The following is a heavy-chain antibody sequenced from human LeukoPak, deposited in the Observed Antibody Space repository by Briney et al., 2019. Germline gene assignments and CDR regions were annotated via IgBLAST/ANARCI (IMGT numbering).Heavy chain of an antibody. CDR2: IRGXXXXXXP. V-gene: IGHV3-73*01. J-gene: IGHJ5*02. CDR1: GFTFSDXX. D-gene: IGHD3-16*01. CDR3: TVPQSGGNWFDP. Sequence: GSXXLSCAASGFTFSDXXXXXVRQASGXXXXXXXRIRGXXXXXXPDXAXXXXXXXXXSXDDSESTAYLQMNSXXAEDTAVYYCTVPQSGGNWFDPWGPGTQVTVSS.